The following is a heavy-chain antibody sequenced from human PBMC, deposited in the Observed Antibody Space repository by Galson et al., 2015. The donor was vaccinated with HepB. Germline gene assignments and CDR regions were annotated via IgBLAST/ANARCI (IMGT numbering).Heavy chain of an antibody. Sequence: SVKVSCKASGYNFNSYGIAWVRQAPGQGLEWMGRINPHTGDTNYAQPFQGRVTMTRDTSISTAYMELSRLSSDDTVVYYCTKEGSSNDFDFWGQGTLVTVSS. CDR2: INPHTGDT. J-gene: IGHJ4*02. D-gene: IGHD6-13*01. CDR1: GYNFNSYG. V-gene: IGHV1-2*05. CDR3: TKEGSSNDFDF.